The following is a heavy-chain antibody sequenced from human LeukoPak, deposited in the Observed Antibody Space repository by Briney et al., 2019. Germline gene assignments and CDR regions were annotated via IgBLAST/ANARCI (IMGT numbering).Heavy chain of an antibody. CDR2: MNPNSGNT. CDR3: ARGYYYFDY. V-gene: IGHV1-8*01. CDR1: GYTFTNYD. D-gene: IGHD3-10*01. J-gene: IGHJ4*02. Sequence: ASVKVSCKASGYTFTNYDINWVRQATGQGLEWMGWMNPNSGNTGYAQKFQGRVTISRNTSIATAYLELSSLRSEDTAVYYCARGYYYFDYWGQGTLVTVSS.